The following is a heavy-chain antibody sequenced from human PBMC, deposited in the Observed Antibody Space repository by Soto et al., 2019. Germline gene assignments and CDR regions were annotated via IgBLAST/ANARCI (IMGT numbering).Heavy chain of an antibody. J-gene: IGHJ6*02. CDR1: GGTFSSYA. CDR2: IIPIFGTA. D-gene: IGHD3-22*01. V-gene: IGHV1-69*13. Sequence: RASVKVSCKASGGTFSSYAISWVRQAPGQGLEWMGGIIPIFGTANYAQKFQGSVTITADESTSTAYMELSSLRSEDTAVYYCARDQPVTYYYDSSGYYLTMPLFGYGMDVWGQGTTVTVSS. CDR3: ARDQPVTYYYDSSGYYLTMPLFGYGMDV.